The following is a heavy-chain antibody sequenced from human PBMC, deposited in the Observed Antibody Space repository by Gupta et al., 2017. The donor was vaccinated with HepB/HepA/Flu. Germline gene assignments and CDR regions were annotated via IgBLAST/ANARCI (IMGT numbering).Heavy chain of an antibody. CDR1: GSTFTGYY. CDR2: IDPDSGGT. J-gene: IGHJ5*02. V-gene: IGHV1-2*04. CDR3: AAVRIAKYGCDP. D-gene: IGHD2/OR15-2a*01. Sequence: QVQLVQSGAEVKKPGASVRVSCKASGSTFTGYYIHWVRQAPGQGLEWMGWIDPDSGGTNYAQKVQGWLTMTRDTSINTAYMDLSRLKSDDTAIYYCAAVRIAKYGCDPWGQGTLVTVSS.